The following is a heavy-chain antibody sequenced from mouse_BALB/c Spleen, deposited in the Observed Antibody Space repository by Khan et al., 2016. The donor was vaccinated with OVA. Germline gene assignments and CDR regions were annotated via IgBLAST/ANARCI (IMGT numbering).Heavy chain of an antibody. CDR1: GFSLTSYG. Sequence: QMQLEESGPGLVAPSQSLSITCTVSGFSLTSYGVHWVRQPPGKGLEWLGVIWAGGSPNYNSALMSRLSISRDKSKSQVFLKMNSLQTGDTATYYCARGDGYYEDAMDYWGQGTSVTVSS. J-gene: IGHJ4*01. D-gene: IGHD2-3*01. CDR2: IWAGGSP. CDR3: ARGDGYYEDAMDY. V-gene: IGHV2-9*02.